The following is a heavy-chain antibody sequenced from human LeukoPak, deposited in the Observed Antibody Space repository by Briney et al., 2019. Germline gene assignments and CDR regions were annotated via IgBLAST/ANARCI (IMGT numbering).Heavy chain of an antibody. D-gene: IGHD3-10*01. CDR2: IIPILGIA. J-gene: IGHJ6*02. CDR1: GGTFSSYA. Sequence: SVKVSCKASGGTFSSYAISWVRQAPGQGLEWMGRIIPILGIANYAQKFQGSVTITADKSTSTAYMELSSLRSEDTAVYYCARSNYYGSGSSPHYYYGMDVWGQGTTVTVSS. CDR3: ARSNYYGSGSSPHYYYGMDV. V-gene: IGHV1-69*04.